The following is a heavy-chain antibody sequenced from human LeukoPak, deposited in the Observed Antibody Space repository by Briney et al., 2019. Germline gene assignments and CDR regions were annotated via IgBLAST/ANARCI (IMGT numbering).Heavy chain of an antibody. J-gene: IGHJ4*02. CDR2: INSDGSST. CDR3: ARVGFGEFPTAQHFDY. CDR1: GFTFSSYW. V-gene: IGHV3-74*01. D-gene: IGHD3-10*01. Sequence: GGSLRLSCAASGFTFSSYWMHWVRHAPGKGLVWVSRINSDGSSTTYAVSVKGRFTISRDNAKRTLYLQMNSLRAEDTAVYYCARVGFGEFPTAQHFDYWGQGPLVTVS.